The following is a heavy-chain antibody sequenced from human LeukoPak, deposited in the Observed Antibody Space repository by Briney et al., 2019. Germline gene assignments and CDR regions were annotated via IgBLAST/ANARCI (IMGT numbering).Heavy chain of an antibody. CDR2: IKQDRSEE. D-gene: IGHD2-8*02. J-gene: IGHJ4*02. CDR1: GFTFSYYW. V-gene: IGHV3-7*03. CDR3: ASKGCTGGNCKHYFDY. Sequence: GGSLRLSCAASGFTFSYYWMSWVRQAPGKGLEWVANIKQDRSEEYYMDSVKGRFTISRDNAKNSLYLQMNSLRAEDTAVYYCASKGCTGGNCKHYFDYWGQGTLVTVAS.